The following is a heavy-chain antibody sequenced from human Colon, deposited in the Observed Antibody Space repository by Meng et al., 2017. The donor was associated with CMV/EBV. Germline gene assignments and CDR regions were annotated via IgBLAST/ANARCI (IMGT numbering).Heavy chain of an antibody. CDR2: IYSGGST. J-gene: IGHJ5*01. V-gene: IGHV3-53*01. CDR3: AAQRRAGFDS. Sequence: FVTSVSSPIPAGGPRSLSGTAYGFTVSGHYIRWVRQAPGKGLEWVSVIYSGGSTYYADSVKGRFTISGDNAENTLYLQMDSLRVDDTAVYYCAAQRRAGFDSWGQGTLVTVSS. D-gene: IGHD5-24*01. CDR1: GFTVSGHY.